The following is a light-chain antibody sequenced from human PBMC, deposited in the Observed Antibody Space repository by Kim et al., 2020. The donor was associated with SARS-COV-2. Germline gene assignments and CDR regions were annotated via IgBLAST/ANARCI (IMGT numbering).Light chain of an antibody. CDR1: QSVDSY. J-gene: IGKJ4*02. CDR3: MQRPKCPIT. CDR2: DAS. Sequence: EIVLTQSPANLSLTPGERATLSCSVSQSVDSYLAWYQQRRSQAHRPLIYDASIRATGIPARFSGSGSGADFTLTISSLEPEDFAVNYCMQRPKCPITVGRVTKVDIK. V-gene: IGKV3-11*01.